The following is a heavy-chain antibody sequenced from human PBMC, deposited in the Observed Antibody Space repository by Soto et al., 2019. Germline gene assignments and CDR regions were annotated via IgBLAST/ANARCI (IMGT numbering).Heavy chain of an antibody. CDR3: AADEVAGGFDY. J-gene: IGHJ4*02. V-gene: IGHV1-46*01. CDR2: INPSGGSI. D-gene: IGHD6-19*01. Sequence: QVQLVQSGAEVKKPGASVKVSCKASGYTFTSYYMHWVRQAPGQGLEWMGIINPSGGSISYAQKFQGRVTMTRDTSTSTVYMELSSLRSEDTAVYYCAADEVAGGFDYWGQGTLVTVSS. CDR1: GYTFTSYY.